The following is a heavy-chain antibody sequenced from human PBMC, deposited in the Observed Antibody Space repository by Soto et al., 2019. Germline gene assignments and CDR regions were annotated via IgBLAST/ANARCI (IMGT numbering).Heavy chain of an antibody. J-gene: IGHJ6*02. Sequence: GGSLRLSCAASGFTFSSYGMHWVRQAPGKGLEWVAVIWYDGSNKYYADSVKGRFTISRDNSKNTLYLQMNSLRAEDTAVYYCARDGYDFWSGYLITYYYYGMDVWGQGTTVTVSS. CDR2: IWYDGSNK. V-gene: IGHV3-33*01. CDR3: ARDGYDFWSGYLITYYYYGMDV. CDR1: GFTFSSYG. D-gene: IGHD3-3*01.